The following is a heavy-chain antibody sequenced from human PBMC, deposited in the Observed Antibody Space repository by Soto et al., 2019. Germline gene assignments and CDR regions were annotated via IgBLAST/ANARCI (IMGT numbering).Heavy chain of an antibody. Sequence: EVQLVESGGGLVQPGGSLRLSCADSGFTLSNYWMSWVRQAPGKGPEWVANIKEAGSEKYYVDSVKGRFTISRDNAKNSLYLQMNSLRAEDTAVYYCAREAVRGYDSWGQGTLVTVSS. J-gene: IGHJ4*02. CDR1: GFTLSNYW. D-gene: IGHD4-4*01. CDR2: IKEAGSEK. CDR3: AREAVRGYDS. V-gene: IGHV3-7*01.